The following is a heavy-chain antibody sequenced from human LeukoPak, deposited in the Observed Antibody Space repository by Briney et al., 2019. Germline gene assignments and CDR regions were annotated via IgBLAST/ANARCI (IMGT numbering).Heavy chain of an antibody. CDR3: ARVRQQQLVLWFDP. V-gene: IGHV4-59*01. J-gene: IGHJ5*02. CDR2: IYYSGST. Sequence: SETLSLTCTVSGGSISSYYWSWIRQPPGKGLEWIGYIYYSGSTNYNPSLKSRVTISVDTSKNQFSLKLSSVTAADTAVYYCARVRQQQLVLWFDPWGQGTLVTVSS. D-gene: IGHD6-13*01. CDR1: GGSISSYY.